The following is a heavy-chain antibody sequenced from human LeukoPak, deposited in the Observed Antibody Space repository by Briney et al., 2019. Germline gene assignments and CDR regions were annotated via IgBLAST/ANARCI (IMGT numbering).Heavy chain of an antibody. D-gene: IGHD2-2*01. V-gene: IGHV1-69*04. CDR1: GGTFSSYA. CDR3: ARDTVVVVPAAMDYYYGMDV. J-gene: IGHJ6*02. Sequence: SVKVSCKASGGTFSSYAISWVRQAPGQGLEWMGRIIPILGIANYAQKFQGRVTITADKSTSTAYMELSSLRSEDTAVYCCARDTVVVVPAAMDYYYGMDVWGQGTTVTVSS. CDR2: IIPILGIA.